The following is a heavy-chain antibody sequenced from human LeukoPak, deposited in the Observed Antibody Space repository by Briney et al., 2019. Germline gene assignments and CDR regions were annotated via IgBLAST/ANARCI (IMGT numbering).Heavy chain of an antibody. CDR1: GFTFSNAW. D-gene: IGHD3-3*01. J-gene: IGHJ4*02. V-gene: IGHV3-15*01. Sequence: GGSLRLSCAASGFTFSNAWMSWVRQAPGKGLEWVGRIKSKTDGGTTDYAAPVKGRFTISRDDSKNTLYLQMTSLKTEDTAVYYCTTDVFVSYYFDYWGQGTLVTVSS. CDR2: IKSKTDGGTT. CDR3: TTDVFVSYYFDY.